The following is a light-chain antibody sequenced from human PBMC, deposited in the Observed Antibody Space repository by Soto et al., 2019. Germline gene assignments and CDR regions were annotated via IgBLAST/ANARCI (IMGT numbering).Light chain of an antibody. Sequence: DIQMTQSPSTLSASVGDRVTITCRASQSIDTALAWYQQKPGKAPNLLIYRASNLESGVPSRFSGSGSGTEFTLAISSVQPDDFATYYCQQYGRFLTFGQGTKLEIK. V-gene: IGKV1-5*03. CDR3: QQYGRFLT. CDR1: QSIDTA. CDR2: RAS. J-gene: IGKJ2*01.